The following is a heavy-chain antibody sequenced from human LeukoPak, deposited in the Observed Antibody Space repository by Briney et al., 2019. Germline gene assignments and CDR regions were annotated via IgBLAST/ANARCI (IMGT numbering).Heavy chain of an antibody. CDR2: MYYRGTT. D-gene: IGHD3-16*02. V-gene: IGHV4-39*01. J-gene: IGHJ4*02. Sequence: SETLSLTCTVSGGSISSTGYYWGWVRQPPGKGLEWIGSMYYRGTTYHNAFLKSRVTISVDTSKNQFSLKLSSVTAADTAVYYCARNDYVWGSYRLFDYWGQGTLVTVSS. CDR3: ARNDYVWGSYRLFDY. CDR1: GGSISSTGYY.